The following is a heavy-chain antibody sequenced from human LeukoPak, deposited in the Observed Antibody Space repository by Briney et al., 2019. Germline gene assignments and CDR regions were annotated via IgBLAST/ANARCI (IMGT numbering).Heavy chain of an antibody. J-gene: IGHJ4*02. Sequence: QPGGSLRLSCAASGFTVNSSYMNWVRQAPGKGLEWVSVIYTGGSTYYADSVKGRFTISRDNSKNTLYLQMNSLRAEDTAVYYCARDVNKKNYFDCWGQGTLVTVSS. CDR1: GFTVNSSY. D-gene: IGHD2/OR15-2a*01. CDR2: IYTGGST. CDR3: ARDVNKKNYFDC. V-gene: IGHV3-53*01.